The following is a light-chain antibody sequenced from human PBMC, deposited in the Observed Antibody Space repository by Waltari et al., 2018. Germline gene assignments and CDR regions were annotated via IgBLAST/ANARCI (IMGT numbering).Light chain of an antibody. Sequence: DIQMTQSPSSLSASVGDTVTITCRASQDINGYLNWFQQRPGQAPKLLIFAATILQSGVPSRFSGSGSGTDFTRTISSLQPEDFAVYYCLQHNSYPFTFGPGTKLEIK. CDR3: LQHNSYPFT. V-gene: IGKV1-17*01. J-gene: IGKJ3*01. CDR2: AAT. CDR1: QDINGY.